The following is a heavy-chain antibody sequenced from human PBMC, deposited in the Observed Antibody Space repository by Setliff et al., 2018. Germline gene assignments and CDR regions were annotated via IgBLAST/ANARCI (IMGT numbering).Heavy chain of an antibody. V-gene: IGHV4-4*07. Sequence: SETLSLTCTVSGGSISSYYRSWIRQPAGKGLEWIGRIYTSGSTNYNPSLKSRVTMSVGTSKNQFSLKLSSVTAADTAVYYCARDRRGYSYGSLGYYYYYMDVWGKGTTVTSP. CDR3: ARDRRGYSYGSLGYYYYYMDV. CDR2: IYTSGST. J-gene: IGHJ6*03. CDR1: GGSISSYY. D-gene: IGHD5-18*01.